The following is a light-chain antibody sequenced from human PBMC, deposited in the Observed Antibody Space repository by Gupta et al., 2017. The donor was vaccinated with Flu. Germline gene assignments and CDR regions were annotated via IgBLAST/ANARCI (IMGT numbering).Light chain of an antibody. J-gene: IGLJ1*01. CDR1: SSDVGGYNY. CDR3: NSYTTSSTYV. Sequence: QSALTQPASVSGSPGQSIAISCTGTSSDVGGYNYVSWYQQRPGKAHKLMIYEVSNRPAGVSTRFSGSKSGNTASLTISGRQEEDEADYYCNSYTTSSTYVFGTGTKVTVL. V-gene: IGLV2-14*01. CDR2: EVS.